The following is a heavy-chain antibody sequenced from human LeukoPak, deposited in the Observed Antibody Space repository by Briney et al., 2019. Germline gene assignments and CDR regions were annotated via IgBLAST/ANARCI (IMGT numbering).Heavy chain of an antibody. CDR3: AKVPYSSPPG. CDR2: ISGSGNTT. Sequence: GGSLRLSCAASQFTFSNYAMSWVRQAPGKGLEWVSAISGSGNTTYFGDSVTGRFTISRDNPKNTLYLQMNSLRAEDTAVYYCAKVPYSSPPGWGQGTLVTVSS. V-gene: IGHV3-23*01. D-gene: IGHD6-13*01. CDR1: QFTFSNYA. J-gene: IGHJ4*02.